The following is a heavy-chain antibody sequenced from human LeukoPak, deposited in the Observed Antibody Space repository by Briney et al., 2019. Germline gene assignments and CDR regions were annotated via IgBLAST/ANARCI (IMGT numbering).Heavy chain of an antibody. CDR1: GFTFSSYA. J-gene: IGHJ3*02. D-gene: IGHD6-19*01. CDR3: AKGSSGWYNGAFDI. Sequence: GGSLRLSCAAAGFTFSSYAMSWARQAPGKGLEWVSAISGSGGSTFYADSVKGRFTISRDNSKNTLYLQMNSLRAEDTAVYYCAKGSSGWYNGAFDIWGQGTMVTVSS. CDR2: ISGSGGST. V-gene: IGHV3-23*01.